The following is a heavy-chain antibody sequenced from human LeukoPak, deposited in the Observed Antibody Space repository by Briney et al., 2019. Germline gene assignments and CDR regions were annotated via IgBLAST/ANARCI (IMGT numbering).Heavy chain of an antibody. CDR2: ISGSGGST. CDR1: GFTFTSYA. D-gene: IGHD3-22*01. J-gene: IGHJ3*02. CDR3: AKDTALDYDSSGYYGVDAFDI. V-gene: IGHV3-23*01. Sequence: PGGSLRLSCAASGFTFTSYAMSWVRQAPGKGLEWVSAISGSGGSTYYADSVKGRFTFSRDNSKNTLYLQMNSLRAEDTAVYYCAKDTALDYDSSGYYGVDAFDIWGQGTMVTVSS.